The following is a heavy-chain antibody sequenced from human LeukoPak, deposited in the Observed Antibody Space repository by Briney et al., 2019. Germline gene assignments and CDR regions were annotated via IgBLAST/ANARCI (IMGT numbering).Heavy chain of an antibody. CDR1: GFTFSSYW. CDR3: ARTRYYYDSSGYNFDY. D-gene: IGHD3-22*01. V-gene: IGHV3-7*01. Sequence: PGGSLRLSCAASGFTFSSYWMSWVRQAPGKGLEWVANIKQDGSEKYYVDSVKGRFTISRDNAKNSLYLQMSSLRAEDTAVYYCARTRYYYDSSGYNFDYWGQGTLVTVSS. CDR2: IKQDGSEK. J-gene: IGHJ4*02.